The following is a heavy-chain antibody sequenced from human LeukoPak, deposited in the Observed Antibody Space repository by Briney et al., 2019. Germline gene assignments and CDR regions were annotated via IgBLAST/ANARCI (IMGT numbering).Heavy chain of an antibody. Sequence: GGSLRLSCAASGFTFSSYAMSWVRQAPGKGLEWVSAISGSGGSTYYADSVKGRFTISRDNSKNTLYLQMNSLRAGDTAVYYCAKDPLYPYYYGSGSYPKDAFDIWGQGTMVTVSS. J-gene: IGHJ3*02. V-gene: IGHV3-23*01. CDR1: GFTFSSYA. D-gene: IGHD3-10*01. CDR2: ISGSGGST. CDR3: AKDPLYPYYYGSGSYPKDAFDI.